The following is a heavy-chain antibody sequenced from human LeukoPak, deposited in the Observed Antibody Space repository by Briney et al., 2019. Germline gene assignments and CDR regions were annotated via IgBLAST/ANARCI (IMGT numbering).Heavy chain of an antibody. CDR1: GFTFSSYA. J-gene: IGHJ4*02. CDR2: INNNGGTT. D-gene: IGHD3-16*01. Sequence: GGSLRLSCLASGFTFSSYALHWVRQARGKGLEDVSAINNNGGTTYYADSVKGRFTISRDNSKNTLFLQMSSLRAEDTAVYYCVKDTSPSPYYFDYWGQGTLVTVSS. CDR3: VKDTSPSPYYFDY. V-gene: IGHV3-64D*06.